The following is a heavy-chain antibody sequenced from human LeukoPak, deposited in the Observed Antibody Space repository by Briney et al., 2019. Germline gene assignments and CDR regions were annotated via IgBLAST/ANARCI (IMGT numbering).Heavy chain of an antibody. D-gene: IGHD3-22*01. V-gene: IGHV3-21*01. CDR2: ISSSSSYI. CDR1: GFTFSSYS. Sequence: GGSLRLSCAASGFTFSSYSMNWVRQAPGKGLEWVSSISSSSSYIYYADSVKGRFTISRDNAKNSLYLQMNSLRAEDTAVYYCARDSRNYYDGSGGPLDCWGQGTLVTVSS. CDR3: ARDSRNYYDGSGGPLDC. J-gene: IGHJ4*02.